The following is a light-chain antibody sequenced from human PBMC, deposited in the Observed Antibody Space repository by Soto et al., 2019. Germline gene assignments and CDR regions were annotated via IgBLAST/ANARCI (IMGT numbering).Light chain of an antibody. CDR3: ASYAAKSVVV. CDR1: SSDVGGYKY. Sequence: QSALTQPPSASGSPGQSVTISCTGTSSDVGGYKYVSWYQRHPGKAPKLMIFEVSKRPSGVPDRFSGSKSGNAASLTVSGLQAEDGGGYCCASYAAKSVVVFGGGTKVAVL. V-gene: IGLV2-8*01. J-gene: IGLJ2*01. CDR2: EVS.